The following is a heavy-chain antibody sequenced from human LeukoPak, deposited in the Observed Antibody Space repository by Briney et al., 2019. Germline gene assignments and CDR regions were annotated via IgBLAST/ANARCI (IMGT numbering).Heavy chain of an antibody. D-gene: IGHD3-22*01. Sequence: SVKVSCKASGGTFSSYAISWVRQAPGQGLEWMGGIIPIFGTANYAQKFQGRVTITTDESTSTAYMELSSPRSEDTAVYYCARVYYDSSGYYYGPASGWFDPWGQGTLVTVSS. CDR1: GGTFSSYA. CDR3: ARVYYDSSGYYYGPASGWFDP. CDR2: IIPIFGTA. J-gene: IGHJ5*02. V-gene: IGHV1-69*05.